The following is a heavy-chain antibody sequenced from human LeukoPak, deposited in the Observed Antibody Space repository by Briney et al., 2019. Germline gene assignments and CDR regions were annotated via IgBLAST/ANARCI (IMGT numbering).Heavy chain of an antibody. CDR1: GGSITSTNW. CDR2: ISLSGLT. J-gene: IGHJ4*02. D-gene: IGHD4-17*01. Sequence: SETLSLTCGVSGGSITSTNWWSWVRQPPGQGLEWIGEISLSGLTNYNPSLKSRVTMALDKSKNHLSLNLTSVTAADTAVYYCASSSDYGDYSIDYWGQGTLVTVSS. V-gene: IGHV4-4*02. CDR3: ASSSDYGDYSIDY.